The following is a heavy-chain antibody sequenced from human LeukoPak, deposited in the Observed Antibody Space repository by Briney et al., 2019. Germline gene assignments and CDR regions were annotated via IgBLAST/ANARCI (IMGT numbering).Heavy chain of an antibody. CDR2: ISSSSSYI. D-gene: IGHD1-7*01. CDR3: ARDRGWNWGFDY. Sequence: GGSLRLSCAASGFTFSSYSMNWVRQAPGKGLECVSSISSSSSYIYYADSVKGRFTISRDNAKNSLYLQMNSLRAEDTAVYYCARDRGWNWGFDYWGQGTLVTVSS. V-gene: IGHV3-21*01. CDR1: GFTFSSYS. J-gene: IGHJ4*02.